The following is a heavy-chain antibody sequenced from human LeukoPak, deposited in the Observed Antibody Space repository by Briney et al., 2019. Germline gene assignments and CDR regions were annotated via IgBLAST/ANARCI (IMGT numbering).Heavy chain of an antibody. CDR1: GGSISSYY. Sequence: SETLSLTCTVSGGSISSYYWSWIRQPPGKGLEWIGYIYYSGSTNYNPSLTSRVTISVDTSKNQFSLKLSSVTVADTAVYYCARDKLGNDYWGQGTLVTVSS. D-gene: IGHD7-27*01. CDR2: IYYSGST. J-gene: IGHJ4*02. CDR3: ARDKLGNDY. V-gene: IGHV4-59*01.